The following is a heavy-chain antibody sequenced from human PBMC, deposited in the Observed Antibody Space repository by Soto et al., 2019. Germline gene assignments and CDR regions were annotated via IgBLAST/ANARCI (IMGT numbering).Heavy chain of an antibody. J-gene: IGHJ3*02. CDR2: ISAYNGNT. Sequence: ASVKVSCTASGYTFTSYGISWVRQAPGQGLEWMGWISAYNGNTNYAQKLQGRVTMTTDTSTSTAYMELRSLRSDDTAVYYCARGSYGRYPGAFDIWGQGTMVTVSS. D-gene: IGHD4-17*01. CDR1: GYTFTSYG. CDR3: ARGSYGRYPGAFDI. V-gene: IGHV1-18*01.